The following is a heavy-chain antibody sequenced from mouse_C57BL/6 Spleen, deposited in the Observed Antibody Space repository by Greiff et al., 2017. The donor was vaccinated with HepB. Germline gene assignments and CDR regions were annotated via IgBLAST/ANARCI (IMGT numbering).Heavy chain of an antibody. D-gene: IGHD2-1*01. CDR2: IGPGSGST. V-gene: IGHV1-77*01. CDR1: GYTFTDYY. CDR3: ARYTSYGNYVGGGYAMDY. J-gene: IGHJ4*01. Sequence: QVQLQQSGAELVKPGASVKISCKASGYTFTDYYINWVKQRPGQGLEWIGKIGPGSGSTYYNEKFKGKATLTADKSSSTAYMQLSSLTSEDSAVYFCARYTSYGNYVGGGYAMDYWGQGTSVTVSS.